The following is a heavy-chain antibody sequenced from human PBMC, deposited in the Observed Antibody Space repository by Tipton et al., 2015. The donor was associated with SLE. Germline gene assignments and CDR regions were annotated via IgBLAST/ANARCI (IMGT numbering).Heavy chain of an antibody. CDR3: ARGGGSYSDY. J-gene: IGHJ4*02. Sequence: TLSLTCTVSGVSVTSGRYYWRWARQPAGKGLEWLGHIYRDGSANYNPSFQSRVTILLDTSKNQFSLRVRSVTAADTAVYYCARGGGSYSDYWGQGTLVTVSS. V-gene: IGHV4-61*09. CDR2: IYRDGSA. CDR1: GVSVTSGRYY. D-gene: IGHD1-26*01.